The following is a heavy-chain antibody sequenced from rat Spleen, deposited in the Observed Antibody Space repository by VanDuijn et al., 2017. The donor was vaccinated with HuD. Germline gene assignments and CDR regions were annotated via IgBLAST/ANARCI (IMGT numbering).Heavy chain of an antibody. CDR3: ASRGNEPYFDY. Sequence: QVQLKESGPGLVQPSQTLSLTCTVAGFSLTSYNVHWVRQPPGKGLEWMGVIWNTGGTRYNSALRSRLSISKDTSKSQVFLKMNRLQTEDTATYYCASRGNEPYFDYWGQGVMVTVSS. V-gene: IGHV2-41*01. J-gene: IGHJ2*01. CDR2: IWNTGGT. D-gene: IGHD1-4*01. CDR1: GFSLTSYN.